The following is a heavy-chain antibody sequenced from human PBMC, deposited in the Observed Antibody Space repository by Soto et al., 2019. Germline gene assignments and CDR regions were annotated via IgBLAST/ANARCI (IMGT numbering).Heavy chain of an antibody. Sequence: PSETPFPTCTLSGCPLSSGGFFWGWIRQPPGKGLVWIGYIYYSGSTYYNPSLKSRVTISVDTSKNQISLKLSSVTAADTAVYYCARHLRYCSGGSCYRNNWFDPWGQGTLVTVSS. D-gene: IGHD2-15*01. CDR3: ARHLRYCSGGSCYRNNWFDP. CDR1: GCPLSSGGFF. J-gene: IGHJ5*02. CDR2: IYYSGST. V-gene: IGHV4-30-4*01.